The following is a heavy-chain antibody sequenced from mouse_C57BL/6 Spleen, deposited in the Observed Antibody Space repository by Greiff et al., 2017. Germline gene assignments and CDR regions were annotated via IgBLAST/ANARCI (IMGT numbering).Heavy chain of an antibody. CDR2: IRMKSDNYAT. V-gene: IGHV6-3*01. J-gene: IGHJ4*01. D-gene: IGHD2-1*01. CDR1: GFTFSNYW. CDR3: TVYPSMDY. Sequence: EVQLVESGGGLVQPGGSMKLSCVASGFTFSNYWMNWVRQSPEKGLEWVAQIRMKSDNYATHYAESVKGRFTISRDDSKSSVYLQMNNLRAEDTGIYYCTVYPSMDYWGQGTSVTVSS.